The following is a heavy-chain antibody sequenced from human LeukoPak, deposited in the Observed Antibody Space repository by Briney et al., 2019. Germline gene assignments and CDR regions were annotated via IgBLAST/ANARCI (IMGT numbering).Heavy chain of an antibody. Sequence: GGSLRLPCAASGFTFSNAWMSWVRQAPGKGLEWVGRIKSKTDGGTTDYAAPVKGRFTISRDDSKNTLYLQMNSLRAEDTAVYYCARRNIAAAALDYWGQGTLVTVSS. D-gene: IGHD6-13*01. CDR2: IKSKTDGGTT. CDR3: ARRNIAAAALDY. V-gene: IGHV3-15*01. J-gene: IGHJ4*02. CDR1: GFTFSNAW.